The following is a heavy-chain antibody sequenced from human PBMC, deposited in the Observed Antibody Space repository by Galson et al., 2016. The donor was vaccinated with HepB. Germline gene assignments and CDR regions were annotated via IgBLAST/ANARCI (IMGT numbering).Heavy chain of an antibody. V-gene: IGHV3-33*06. CDR2: IYYDGSNK. Sequence: SLRLSCAASGFSFENYGMHWVRQAPGKGLEWVAFIYYDGSNKYYADSVKGRFTISRENSKNTLYLQMNSLRVEDAAVYYCAKLVTDKSDYWGQGTLVSVSS. J-gene: IGHJ4*01. CDR1: GFSFENYG. D-gene: IGHD2-21*02. CDR3: AKLVTDKSDY.